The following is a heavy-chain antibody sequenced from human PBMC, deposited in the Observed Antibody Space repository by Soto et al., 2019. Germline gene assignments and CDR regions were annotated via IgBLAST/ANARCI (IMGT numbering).Heavy chain of an antibody. V-gene: IGHV3-30*18. CDR2: ISYDGSNK. CDR3: AKDIVVVSAASPLDYFFGMDV. Sequence: GGSLRLSCAASGFTFRTYGIQWVRQAPGKGLEWVAAISYDGSNKYYADSVKGRFTISRDNSKNTLYLHMNSLRADDTAVYYCAKDIVVVSAASPLDYFFGMDVWGQGTTVTVS. CDR1: GFTFRTYG. D-gene: IGHD2-15*01. J-gene: IGHJ6*02.